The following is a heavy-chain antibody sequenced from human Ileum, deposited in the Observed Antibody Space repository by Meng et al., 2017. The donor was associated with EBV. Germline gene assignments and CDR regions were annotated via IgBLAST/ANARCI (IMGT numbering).Heavy chain of an antibody. V-gene: IGHV4-30-4*01. J-gene: IGHJ2*01. CDR1: GGSLSSSNYY. Sequence: QVQPHASGTGSVKPSLTLSSTCTVSGGSLSSSNYYCSWIRQPPGEGLEWSGHIYNSGSTYYNPSLKSRITISVDTSKNQFSLKLSAVTAADTAVYYCARGQKGYFDLWGRGTLVTVSS. CDR3: ARGQKGYFDL. CDR2: IYNSGST.